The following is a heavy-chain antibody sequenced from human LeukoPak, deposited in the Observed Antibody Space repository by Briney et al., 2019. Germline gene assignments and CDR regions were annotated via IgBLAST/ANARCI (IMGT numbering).Heavy chain of an antibody. CDR2: IYPGDSDT. J-gene: IGHJ4*02. Sequence: GESLKISCEGSGYSLSNHWIVWVRQMTGRGLEWMGSIYPGDSDTRYSPSFQGQVTISADKSISTAYLQWSSLKASDTAIYYCARLLYDSSPYQSYYFDYWGQGTLVTVSS. CDR3: ARLLYDSSPYQSYYFDY. CDR1: GYSLSNHW. D-gene: IGHD3-22*01. V-gene: IGHV5-51*01.